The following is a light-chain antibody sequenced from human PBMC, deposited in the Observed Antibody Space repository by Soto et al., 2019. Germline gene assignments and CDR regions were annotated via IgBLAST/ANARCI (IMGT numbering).Light chain of an antibody. CDR1: QSISRW. J-gene: IGKJ1*01. V-gene: IGKV1-5*01. CDR2: DGF. CDR3: QQYHTSWT. Sequence: DIQMTQSPSTLSASVGDRVTITCRASQSISRWLAWYQQKPGKAPNLLIHDGFSLESGVPSRFSGSGSGTEFTLTITSLQPDDFANYYCQQYHTSWTFGQGTRVEI.